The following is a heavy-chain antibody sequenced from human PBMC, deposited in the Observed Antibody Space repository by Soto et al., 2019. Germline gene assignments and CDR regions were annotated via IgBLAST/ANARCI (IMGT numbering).Heavy chain of an antibody. CDR1: GFTFSGYW. D-gene: IGHD2-8*02. V-gene: IGHV3-74*01. CDR2: INSDGSDT. Sequence: GGSLRLSCAASGFTFSGYWMHWVRQAPGKGLVWVSHINSDGSDTTYADSVKGRFTISRDNAKDTVYLEMNNLRAEDTAVYYCVRDDIVLVIDSWGLESLVTVPS. CDR3: VRDDIVLVIDS. J-gene: IGHJ4*02.